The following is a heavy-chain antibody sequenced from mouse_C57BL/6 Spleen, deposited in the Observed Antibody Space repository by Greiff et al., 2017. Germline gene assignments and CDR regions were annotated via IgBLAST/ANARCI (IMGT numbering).Heavy chain of an antibody. CDR1: GYTFTSHW. CDR2: IFPGRGST. D-gene: IGHD2-4*01. CDR3: ARDYDYDGFFAD. Sequence: QVQLQQSGPELVRPGASVKISCKAPGYTFTSHWMQWVRQRPGQGLEWIGEIFPGRGSTYYNEKFMGKATLTVDTSSSTAYMQLSSLTSEDSAVYFGARDYDYDGFFADWGQGTLVTVSA. J-gene: IGHJ3*01. V-gene: IGHV1-56*01.